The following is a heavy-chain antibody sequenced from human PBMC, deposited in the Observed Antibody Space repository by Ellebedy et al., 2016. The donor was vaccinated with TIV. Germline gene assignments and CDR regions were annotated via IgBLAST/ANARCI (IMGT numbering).Heavy chain of an antibody. CDR2: IRSKPYGVTT. D-gene: IGHD4-23*01. V-gene: IGHV3-49*03. J-gene: IGHJ4*02. CDR3: SRVGEELRDLFDY. CDR1: GFTFGDFG. Sequence: PGGSLRLSCTASGFTFGDFGMTWLRQAPGKGLEWVSFIRSKPYGVTTEYAASVKGRFTISRDDSKSIAYLQMNSLKTEDTAVYYCSRVGEELRDLFDYWGQGTLVTVSS.